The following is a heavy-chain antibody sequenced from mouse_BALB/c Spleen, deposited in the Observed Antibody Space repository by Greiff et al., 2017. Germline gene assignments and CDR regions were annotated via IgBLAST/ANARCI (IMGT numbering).Heavy chain of an antibody. J-gene: IGHJ3*01. Sequence: EVQVVESGPGLVKPSQSLSLTCSVTGYSITSGYYWNWIRQFPGNKLEWMGYISYDGSNNYNPSLKNRISITRDTSKNQFFLKLNSVTTEDTATYYCARETVDPSFAYWGQGTLVTVSA. D-gene: IGHD1-1*01. CDR1: GYSITSGYY. CDR3: ARETVDPSFAY. CDR2: ISYDGSN. V-gene: IGHV3-6*02.